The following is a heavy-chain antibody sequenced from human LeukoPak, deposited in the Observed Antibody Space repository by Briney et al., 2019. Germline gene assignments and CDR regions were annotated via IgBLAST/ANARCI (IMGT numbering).Heavy chain of an antibody. CDR2: ISSSSGYT. CDR1: GFTFSDYY. D-gene: IGHD3-10*01. CDR3: ARDQWYYYGSGSYHPQDY. V-gene: IGHV3-11*06. Sequence: GGSLRLSCAASGFTFSDYYMSWIRQAPGKGLEWVSYISSSSGYTNYADSVKGRFTISRDNAKNSLYLQMNSLRAEDTAVYYCARDQWYYYGSGSYHPQDYWGQGTLVTVSS. J-gene: IGHJ4*02.